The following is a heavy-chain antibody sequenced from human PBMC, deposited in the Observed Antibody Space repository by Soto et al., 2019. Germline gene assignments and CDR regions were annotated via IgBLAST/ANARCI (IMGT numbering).Heavy chain of an antibody. CDR3: AKDSPADEYSSPSVYYYGMDV. CDR1: GFTFSSYA. CDR2: ISGSGGST. Sequence: PGGSLRLSCAASGFTFSSYAMSWVRQAPGKGLEWVSAISGSGGSTYYADSVKGRFTISRDNSKNTLYLQMNSLRAEDTAVYYCAKDSPADEYSSPSVYYYGMDVWGPGTMVTVYS. J-gene: IGHJ6*02. D-gene: IGHD6-6*01. V-gene: IGHV3-23*01.